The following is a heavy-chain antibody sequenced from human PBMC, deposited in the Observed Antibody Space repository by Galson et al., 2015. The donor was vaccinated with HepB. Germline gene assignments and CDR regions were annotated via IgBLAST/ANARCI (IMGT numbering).Heavy chain of an antibody. CDR1: GFTFSSYS. CDR2: ISSSSSYI. CDR3: ASFMEADYQLLFQGGYYYYGRDV. V-gene: IGHV3-21*01. Sequence: SLRLSCAASGFTFSSYSMNWVRQAPGKGLEWVSSISSSSSYIYYADSVKGRFTISRDNAKNSLYLQMNSLRAEDTAVYYCASFMEADYQLLFQGGYYYYGRDVWGQGTTVTVSS. J-gene: IGHJ6*02. D-gene: IGHD2-2*01.